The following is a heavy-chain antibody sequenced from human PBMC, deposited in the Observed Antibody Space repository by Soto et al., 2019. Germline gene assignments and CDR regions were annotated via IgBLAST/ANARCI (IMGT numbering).Heavy chain of an antibody. CDR3: ARASSSWPNWFDP. J-gene: IGHJ5*02. CDR2: IWYDGSNK. V-gene: IGHV3-33*01. CDR1: GFTFISYG. Sequence: GWSLRLSCASSGFTFISYGMHWVRQAPGKGLEWVAVIWYDGSNKYYADSVKGRFTISRDNSKNTLYLQMNSLRAEDTAVYYCARASSSWPNWFDPWGQGTLVTVSS. D-gene: IGHD6-13*01.